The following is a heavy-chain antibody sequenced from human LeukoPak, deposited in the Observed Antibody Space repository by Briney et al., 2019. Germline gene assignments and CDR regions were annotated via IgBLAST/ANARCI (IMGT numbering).Heavy chain of an antibody. CDR3: AKTHYERFDF. D-gene: IGHD3-3*01. V-gene: IGHV3-23*01. CDR2: IKNGPGAT. Sequence: GGSQTLPCALSGFRFSPSPMRWARQSTGKGLDWVVAIKNGPGATFYRDAVRSLFTISRDDSKSTLYLQINSLRAEDTGTYYCAKTHYERFDFWGQGTTVTVS. CDR1: GFRFSPSP. J-gene: IGHJ6*02.